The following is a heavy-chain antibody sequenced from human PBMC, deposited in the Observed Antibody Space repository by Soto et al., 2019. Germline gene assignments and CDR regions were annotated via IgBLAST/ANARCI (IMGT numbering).Heavy chain of an antibody. CDR2: IIPIFGTA. CDR1: GGTFSSYA. D-gene: IGHD6-19*01. J-gene: IGHJ1*01. CDR3: ARGVLMAGTPEYFQH. V-gene: IGHV1-69*13. Sequence: ASVKVSCKASGGTFSSYAISWVRQAPGQGLEWMGGIIPIFGTANYAQKFQGRVTITADESTSTAYMELSSLRSEDTAVYYCARGVLMAGTPEYFQHWGQGTLVTVSS.